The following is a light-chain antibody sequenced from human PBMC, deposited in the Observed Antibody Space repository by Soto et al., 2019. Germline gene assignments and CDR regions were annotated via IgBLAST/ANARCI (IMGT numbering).Light chain of an antibody. J-gene: IGLJ2*01. CDR2: GNS. CDR3: QSYDSSLGGWV. CDR1: SSNIGAGYD. Sequence: QSVLTQPPSVSGAPGQRVTISCTGSSSNIGAGYDVHWYQQLPGTAPKLLIYGNSNRPSGVPDRFSGSKSGTSASLAITGLDAEDEAYYYYQSYDSSLGGWVFGGGTKLTVL. V-gene: IGLV1-40*01.